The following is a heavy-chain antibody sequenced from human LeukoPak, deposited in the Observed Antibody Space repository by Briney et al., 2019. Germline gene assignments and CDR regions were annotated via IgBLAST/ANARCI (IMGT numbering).Heavy chain of an antibody. CDR2: IYYSGST. J-gene: IGHJ4*02. CDR1: GGSISSYY. Sequence: SETLSLTCTVSGGSISSYYWSWIRQPPGKGLEWIGYIYYSGSTDYNPSLKSRVTISVDTSKNQFSLKLSSVTAADTAVYYCARVYDYGDHFDYWGQGTLVTVSS. V-gene: IGHV4-59*01. D-gene: IGHD4-17*01. CDR3: ARVYDYGDHFDY.